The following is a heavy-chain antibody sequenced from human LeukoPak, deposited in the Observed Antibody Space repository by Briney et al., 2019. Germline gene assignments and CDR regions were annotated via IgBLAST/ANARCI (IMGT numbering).Heavy chain of an antibody. V-gene: IGHV4-39*01. Sequence: SETLSLTRTVSGGSIRSSSYYWGWIRQPPGKGLEWIGSIYYSGSTYYNPSLKSRVTISVDTSKNQFSLKLSSVTAADTAVYYCARHRRDGRYSHAFDIWGQGTMVTVSS. D-gene: IGHD5-18*01. J-gene: IGHJ3*02. CDR3: ARHRRDGRYSHAFDI. CDR2: IYYSGST. CDR1: GGSIRSSSYY.